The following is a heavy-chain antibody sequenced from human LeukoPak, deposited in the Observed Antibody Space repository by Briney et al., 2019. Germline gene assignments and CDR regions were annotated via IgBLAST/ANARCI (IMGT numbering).Heavy chain of an antibody. CDR3: TTEPLIVVVPAADY. Sequence: PGGSPRLSCAASGFTFSNAWMSWVRQALGKGLEWVGPIKSKTDGGTTDYAAPVKGRFTISRDDSKNTLYLQMNSLKTEDTAVYYCTTEPLIVVVPAADYWGQGTLVTVSS. CDR2: IKSKTDGGTT. V-gene: IGHV3-15*01. J-gene: IGHJ4*02. D-gene: IGHD2-2*01. CDR1: GFTFSNAW.